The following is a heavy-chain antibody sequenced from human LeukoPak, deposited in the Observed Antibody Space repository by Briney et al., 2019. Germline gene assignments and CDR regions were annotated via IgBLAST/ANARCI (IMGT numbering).Heavy chain of an antibody. V-gene: IGHV3-21*01. CDR1: GFTFSSYS. CDR3: ARRHYYDSSGYYLLRPGRFDY. CDR2: ISSSSSYI. Sequence: GGSLRLSCAASGFTFSSYSMSWVRQAPGKGLEWVSSISSSSSYIYYADSVKGRFTISRDNAKNSLYLQMNSLRAEDTAVYYCARRHYYDSSGYYLLRPGRFDYWGQGTLVTVSS. D-gene: IGHD3-22*01. J-gene: IGHJ4*02.